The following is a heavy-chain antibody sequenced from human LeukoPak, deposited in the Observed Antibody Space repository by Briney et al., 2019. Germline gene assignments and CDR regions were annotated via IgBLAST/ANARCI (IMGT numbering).Heavy chain of an antibody. CDR1: GVHISHYH. Sequence: SETLSHTCTVSGVHISHYHWRWIGQPPGKGPEWIGYIYYSGSTNYNPSLKSRVTISLDTSKNQFSLKLSSLTAADTAGHYCVIGMEWLQALFDYWGQGTLVAVSS. CDR2: IYYSGST. D-gene: IGHD5-12*01. CDR3: VIGMEWLQALFDY. V-gene: IGHV4-59*01. J-gene: IGHJ4*02.